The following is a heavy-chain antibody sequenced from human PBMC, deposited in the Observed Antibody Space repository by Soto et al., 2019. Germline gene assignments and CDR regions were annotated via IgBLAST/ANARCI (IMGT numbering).Heavy chain of an antibody. V-gene: IGHV1-3*01. CDR3: ARGPGYYYCMDV. Sequence: ASVKVSCKASGYTFTSYAMHWVRQAPGQRLEWMGWINAGNGNTKYSQKFQGRVTITRDTSASTAYMELSSLRSEDTAVYYCARGPGYYYCMDVWGQGTTVTVSS. J-gene: IGHJ6*02. CDR1: GYTFTSYA. CDR2: INAGNGNT.